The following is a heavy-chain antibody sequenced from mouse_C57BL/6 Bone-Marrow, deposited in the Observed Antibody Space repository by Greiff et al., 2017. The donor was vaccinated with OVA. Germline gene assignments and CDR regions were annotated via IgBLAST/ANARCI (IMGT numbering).Heavy chain of an antibody. CDR1: GFTFSDYY. Sequence: DVMLVESGGGLVQPGGSLKLSCAASGFTFSDYYMYWVRQTPEKRLEWVAYISNGGGSTYYPDTVKGRFTISRDNAKNTLYLQMSRLKSEDTAMYYCARHGSSGPYYFDYWGQGTTLTVSS. V-gene: IGHV5-12*01. J-gene: IGHJ2*01. CDR3: ARHGSSGPYYFDY. D-gene: IGHD3-2*02. CDR2: ISNGGGST.